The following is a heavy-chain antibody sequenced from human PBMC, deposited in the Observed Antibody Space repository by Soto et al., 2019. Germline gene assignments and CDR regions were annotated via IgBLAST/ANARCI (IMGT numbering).Heavy chain of an antibody. CDR2: IIPILGIA. CDR3: ARGTREYNWFDP. D-gene: IGHD1-1*01. Sequence: SVKVSCKASGGTFSSYTISWVRQAPGQGLEWMGRIIPILGIANYAQKFQGRVTITADKSTSTAYMGLSSLRSEDTAVYYCARGTREYNWFDPWGQGTLVTVSS. J-gene: IGHJ5*02. V-gene: IGHV1-69*02. CDR1: GGTFSSYT.